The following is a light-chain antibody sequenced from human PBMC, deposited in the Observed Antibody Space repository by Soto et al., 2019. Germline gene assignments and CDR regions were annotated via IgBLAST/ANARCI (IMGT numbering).Light chain of an antibody. CDR3: QQYNNWPTT. J-gene: IGKJ3*01. CDR1: QRVSARY. CDR2: GAS. V-gene: IGKV3-15*01. Sequence: IVLTQSPGTLSLSPGDRATLSCRASQRVSARYLAWYHQKPGQAPRLLIFGASTRATGIPARFSGSGSGTEFTLTISSLQSEDFAVYYCQQYNNWPTTFGPGTKVDIK.